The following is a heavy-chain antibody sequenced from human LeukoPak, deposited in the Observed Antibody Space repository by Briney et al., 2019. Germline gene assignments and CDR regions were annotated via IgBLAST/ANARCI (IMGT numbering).Heavy chain of an antibody. CDR1: GFTFSSYA. CDR3: AKDRSEYGSGSYYPLDY. V-gene: IGHV3-23*01. Sequence: GGSLRLSCAVSGFTFSSYAMSWVRQAPGKGLEWVSAISGSGGSTYYADSVKGRFTISRDNSKNTLYLQMNSLRAEDTAVYYCAKDRSEYGSGSYYPLDYWGQGTLVTVSS. J-gene: IGHJ4*02. D-gene: IGHD3-10*01. CDR2: ISGSGGST.